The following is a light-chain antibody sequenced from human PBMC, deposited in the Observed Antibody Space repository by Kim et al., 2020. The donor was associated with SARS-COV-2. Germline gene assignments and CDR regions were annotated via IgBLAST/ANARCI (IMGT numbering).Light chain of an antibody. CDR1: QSVSSSY. V-gene: IGKV3-20*01. Sequence: LSPGERATHSCGASQSVSSSYLGWYQQRPGQAHRLLIYGASRRATGIPDRFSGSGSGTDFTLTISRLEPEDFAVYYCQQYGSSPAFGQGTRLEIK. CDR3: QQYGSSPA. CDR2: GAS. J-gene: IGKJ5*01.